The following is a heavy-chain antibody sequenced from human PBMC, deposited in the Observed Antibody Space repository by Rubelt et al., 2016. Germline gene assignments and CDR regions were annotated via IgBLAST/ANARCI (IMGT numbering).Heavy chain of an antibody. D-gene: IGHD2-2*01. V-gene: IGHV4-61*01. CDR1: GGSVRSGSYY. CDR2: IYSSGSA. Sequence: VQLQESGPGLVKPSETLSLTCTVSGGSVRSGSYYWSRIRQPPGKGLEWIGCIYSSGSANYKPSHKRRVTLPVITSKNQLSLGLRSVTAADTAVYYWVCAHQLPLFDPCGQGALVTVSS. CDR3: VCAHQLPLFDP. J-gene: IGHJ5*02.